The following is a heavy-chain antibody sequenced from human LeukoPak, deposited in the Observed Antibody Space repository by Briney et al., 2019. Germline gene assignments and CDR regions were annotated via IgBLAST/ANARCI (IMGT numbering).Heavy chain of an antibody. CDR1: GFTFSSYA. CDR3: AKEATRLQQLANY. V-gene: IGHV3-23*01. CDR2: IGGSGGST. Sequence: GGSLRLSCAASGFTFSSYAMSWVRHAPGKGRGCVSAIGGSGGSTYYAGSVTGPFNISRDNSKNTLYLQMNSLRAEDTAVYYCAKEATRLQQLANYWGQGTLVTVSS. D-gene: IGHD6-13*01. J-gene: IGHJ4*02.